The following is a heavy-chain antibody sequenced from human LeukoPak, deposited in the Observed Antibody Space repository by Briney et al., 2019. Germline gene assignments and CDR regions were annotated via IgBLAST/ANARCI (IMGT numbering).Heavy chain of an antibody. CDR3: ARDPGTSSSLTSWDY. CDR1: GFTFSNYI. CDR2: ISNGSSDI. D-gene: IGHD2-2*01. Sequence: PGGSLTLSCAASGFTFSNYIMNWVRQAPGKGLEWVSSISNGSSDIYYAASVKGRFTISRDNAENSLYLQMNDLRAEDTAVYYCARDPGTSSSLTSWDYWGQGTLVTVSS. J-gene: IGHJ4*02. V-gene: IGHV3-21*01.